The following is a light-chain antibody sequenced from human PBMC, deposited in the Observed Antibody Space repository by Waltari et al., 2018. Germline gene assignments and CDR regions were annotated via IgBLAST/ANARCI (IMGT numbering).Light chain of an antibody. CDR3: QQSYSSPPT. CDR2: AAS. J-gene: IGKJ2*01. CDR1: QTVSNY. Sequence: DIQMTQSPSSLSASVGDRVTITCRASQTVSNYLNWYQQKQGKAPKLLLYAASSFQSGVPSRFNGSGSGTDFTLTISSLQPEDFATYHCQQSYSSPPTFGQGTKVEIK. V-gene: IGKV1-39*01.